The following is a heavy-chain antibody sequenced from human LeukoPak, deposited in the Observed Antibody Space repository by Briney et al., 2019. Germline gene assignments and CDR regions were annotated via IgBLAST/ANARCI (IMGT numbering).Heavy chain of an antibody. D-gene: IGHD6-13*01. CDR2: ISGSGGST. Sequence: GGSLRLSCVASGFTFSNYAMSWVRQALGKGLEWVSSISGSGGSTYYADSVKGRFTISRDNSKNTLYLQMNSLRAEDTAVYYCARDGAPIAAAAPLDYYYYYGMDVWGQGTTVTVSS. CDR1: GFTFSNYA. CDR3: ARDGAPIAAAAPLDYYYYYGMDV. V-gene: IGHV3-23*01. J-gene: IGHJ6*02.